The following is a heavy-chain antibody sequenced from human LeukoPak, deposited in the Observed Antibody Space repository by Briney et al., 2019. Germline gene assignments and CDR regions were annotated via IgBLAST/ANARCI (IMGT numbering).Heavy chain of an antibody. V-gene: IGHV4-39*07. CDR1: GGSISSSSYY. Sequence: PSETLSLTCTVSGGSISSSSYYWGWIRQPPGKGLEWIGSIYYSGSTNYNPSLNSRVTISLDTSKNQFSLKVSSVTAADTAVYYCARSLFTTGTTGGYYYYYMDVWGKGTTVTVSS. CDR3: ARSLFTTGTTGGYYYYYMDV. D-gene: IGHD1-1*01. CDR2: IYYSGST. J-gene: IGHJ6*03.